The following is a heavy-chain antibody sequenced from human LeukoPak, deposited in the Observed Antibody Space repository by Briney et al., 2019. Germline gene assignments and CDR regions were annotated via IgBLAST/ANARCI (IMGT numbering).Heavy chain of an antibody. CDR3: ARESTVACTARYLDS. J-gene: IGHJ4*02. D-gene: IGHD6-6*01. Sequence: PSETLSLTCTVSGGSISSYYWTWVRQPAGKGLEWIGRIYTSGSTNYSPSLKSRVTMSVDTSKNEFSLKLNSGTAADTAVDYCARESTVACTARYLDSWGQGTLVTVSS. CDR1: GGSISSYY. V-gene: IGHV4-4*07. CDR2: IYTSGST.